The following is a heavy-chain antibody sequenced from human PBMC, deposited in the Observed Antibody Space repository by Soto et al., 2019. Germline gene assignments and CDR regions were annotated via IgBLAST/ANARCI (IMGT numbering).Heavy chain of an antibody. J-gene: IGHJ4*02. Sequence: EVQLLESGGGLVQPGGSLRLSCAASGFTFSSYAMIWVRQAPGKGLEWVSIISGSGGSTHYADSVEGRFTASRDNSKNTLYLQMNSLRAEDTAVYYCAKDVTTYSSSQGRYFDYWGQGALVTVSS. CDR1: GFTFSSYA. D-gene: IGHD6-6*01. V-gene: IGHV3-23*01. CDR2: ISGSGGST. CDR3: AKDVTTYSSSQGRYFDY.